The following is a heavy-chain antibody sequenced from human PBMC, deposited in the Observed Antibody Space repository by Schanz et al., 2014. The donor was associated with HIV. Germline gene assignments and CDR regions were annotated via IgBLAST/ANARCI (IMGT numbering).Heavy chain of an antibody. D-gene: IGHD3-10*01. Sequence: EVQLLESGGGLVQPGGSLRLSCAASGFTFSSYAMTWVRQAPGKGLQWVSSITDSGDKTDYTDSVKGRFTISRDNARTSLYLQMNSLRAEDTAVYYCARVFGRTYGWPDYWGQGTLVTVSS. V-gene: IGHV3-23*01. CDR1: GFTFSSYA. CDR2: ITDSGDKT. CDR3: ARVFGRTYGWPDY. J-gene: IGHJ4*02.